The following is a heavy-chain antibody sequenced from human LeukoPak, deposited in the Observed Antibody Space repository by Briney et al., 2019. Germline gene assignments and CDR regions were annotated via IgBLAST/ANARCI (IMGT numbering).Heavy chain of an antibody. Sequence: ASVKVSCKVSGYTLTELSMHWVRQAPGQGLEWMGWISAYNGNTNYAQKLQGRVTMTTDTSTSTAYMELRSLRSDDTAVYYCARASYDSSGYYCVYWGQGTLVTVSS. CDR3: ARASYDSSGYYCVY. CDR2: ISAYNGNT. V-gene: IGHV1-18*01. J-gene: IGHJ4*02. D-gene: IGHD3-22*01. CDR1: GYTLTELS.